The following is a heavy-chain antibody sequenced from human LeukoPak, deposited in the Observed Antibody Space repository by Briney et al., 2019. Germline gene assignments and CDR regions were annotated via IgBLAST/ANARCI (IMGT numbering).Heavy chain of an antibody. J-gene: IGHJ1*01. Sequence: ASVKVSCKVSGYTLTELSMHWVRQAPGQGLEWMGWINPNSGGTNYAQKFQGRVTMTRDTSISAAYMELNRLTSDDTAVYYCARGYYDSSGFEYFQDWGQGTLVTVSS. D-gene: IGHD3-22*01. V-gene: IGHV1-2*02. CDR2: INPNSGGT. CDR1: GYTLTELS. CDR3: ARGYYDSSGFEYFQD.